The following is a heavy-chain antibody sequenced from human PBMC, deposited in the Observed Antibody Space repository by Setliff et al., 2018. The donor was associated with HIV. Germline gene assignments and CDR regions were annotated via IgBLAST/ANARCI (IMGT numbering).Heavy chain of an antibody. D-gene: IGHD4-17*01. V-gene: IGHV3-23*01. CDR2: VSGSGGNT. Sequence: PGGSLRLSCAASGFTLSSYAMNWVRQAPGKGLEWVSAVSGSGGNTYYADSVKGRFTISRDNAKKSLYLQMNSLRAEDMAVYYCARSHDYGDDRRLDYWGQGTLVTVSS. J-gene: IGHJ4*02. CDR1: GFTLSSYA. CDR3: ARSHDYGDDRRLDY.